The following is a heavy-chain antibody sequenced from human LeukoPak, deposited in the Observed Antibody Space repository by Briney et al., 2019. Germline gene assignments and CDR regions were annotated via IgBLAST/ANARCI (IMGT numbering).Heavy chain of an antibody. Sequence: ASVKVSCKASGYTFTSYDINWMRQATGQGLEWMGWMIPNSGNTGYAQKFQGRVTMTRNTSISTAYMELSSLRSEDTAVYYCATAPSRLRYFDWLLYGGGDYWGQGTLVTVSS. D-gene: IGHD3-9*01. CDR1: GYTFTSYD. V-gene: IGHV1-8*01. CDR2: MIPNSGNT. CDR3: ATAPSRLRYFDWLLYGGGDY. J-gene: IGHJ4*02.